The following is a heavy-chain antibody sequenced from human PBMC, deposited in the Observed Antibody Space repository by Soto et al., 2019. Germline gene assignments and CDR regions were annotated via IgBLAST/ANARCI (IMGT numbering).Heavy chain of an antibody. CDR1: GGSFSCYY. D-gene: IGHD2-2*01. Sequence: PSETLSLTCAVYGGSFSCYYWSWIRQPPGKGLEWIGEINHSGSTNYNPSLKSRVTISVDTSKNQFSLKLSSVTAADTAVYYCARVXHIVVVPAARMTNWFDPWGQGTLVTVSS. CDR3: ARVXHIVVVPAARMTNWFDP. CDR2: INHSGST. J-gene: IGHJ5*02. V-gene: IGHV4-34*01.